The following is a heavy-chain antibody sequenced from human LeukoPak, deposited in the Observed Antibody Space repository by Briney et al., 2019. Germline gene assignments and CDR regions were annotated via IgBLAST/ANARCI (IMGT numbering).Heavy chain of an antibody. CDR1: GYTLTDVS. D-gene: IGHD3-9*01. CDR3: GIGRKFDWLLCHH. V-gene: IGHV1-24*01. CDR2: FDPESGET. Sequence: ASVKVSCKISGYTLTDVSMHWVRQAPGEGLEWMGGFDPESGETIYAQKFQGRVTMTEDPSADTAYMELRSLSSEDTAVYYCGIGRKFDWLLCHHWGQGTLVTVSS. J-gene: IGHJ5*02.